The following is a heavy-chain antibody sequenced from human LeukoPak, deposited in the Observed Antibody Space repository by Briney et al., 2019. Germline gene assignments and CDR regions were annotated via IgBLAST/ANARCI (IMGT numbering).Heavy chain of an antibody. CDR3: ARYIHYYYVMDV. J-gene: IGHJ6*02. CDR2: ISAYNGNT. V-gene: IGHV1-18*01. Sequence: ASVKVSCKASGYTFTRYGISWVRQAPGQGLEWMGWISAYNGNTNYAQKLQGRVTMTTDTSTSTAYMDLRSLRSDDTAVYYCARYIHYYYVMDVGGQGTTVTVSS. CDR1: GYTFTRYG.